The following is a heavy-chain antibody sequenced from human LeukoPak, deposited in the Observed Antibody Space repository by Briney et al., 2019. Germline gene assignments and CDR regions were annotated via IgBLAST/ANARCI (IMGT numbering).Heavy chain of an antibody. CDR2: ISYDGSNK. J-gene: IGHJ4*02. CDR1: KFTFSSYG. CDR3: AKGGAMEAVAGTGYYFDY. D-gene: IGHD6-19*01. Sequence: GGSLRLSCTASKFTFSSYGMHWVRQAPGKGLEWVAVISYDGSNKYYADSVKGRFTISRDNSKNTLYLQMNSLRAEDTAVYYCAKGGAMEAVAGTGYYFDYWGQGTLVTVSS. V-gene: IGHV3-30*18.